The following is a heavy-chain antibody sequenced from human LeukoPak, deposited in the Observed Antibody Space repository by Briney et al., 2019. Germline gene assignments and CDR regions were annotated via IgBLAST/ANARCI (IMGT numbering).Heavy chain of an antibody. CDR1: AGSTSSYY. V-gene: IGHV4-59*01. D-gene: IGHD5-18*01. Sequence: SETLSLTCTIAAGSTSSYYCNWIPQTPEKRLEWIGYFYYSGKTNYNTSLKSRLTISLDTSKNQFSLKLSSVAAADTAVYYCASARVVDTPMSYYMDVWGKGTTVTVSS. J-gene: IGHJ6*03. CDR3: ASARVVDTPMSYYMDV. CDR2: FYYSGKT.